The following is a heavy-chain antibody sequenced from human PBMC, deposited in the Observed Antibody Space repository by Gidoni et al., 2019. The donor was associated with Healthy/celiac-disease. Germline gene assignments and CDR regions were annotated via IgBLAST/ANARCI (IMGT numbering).Heavy chain of an antibody. CDR2: IYYSGST. J-gene: IGHJ2*01. V-gene: IGHV4-39*01. CDR3: ASTEFHYWYFDL. Sequence: QLQLQESGPGLVKPSETLSLTCTVSGGSISSSSYYWGWIRQPPGKGLEWIGSIYYSGSTYYNPSLKSRVTISVDTSKNQFSLKLSSVTAADTAVYYCASTEFHYWYFDLWGRGTLVTVSS. CDR1: GGSISSSSYY. D-gene: IGHD3-10*01.